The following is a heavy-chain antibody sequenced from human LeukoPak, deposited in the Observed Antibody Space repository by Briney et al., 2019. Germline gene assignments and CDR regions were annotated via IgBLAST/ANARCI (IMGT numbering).Heavy chain of an antibody. CDR1: GYTFTSYG. CDR3: ARGITIFGVADAFDI. Sequence: ASVKVSCKASGYTFTSYGISWVRQAPGQGLEWMGWISAYNGNTNYAQKLQGRVTMTTDTSTSTAYMELRSLRSDDTAVYYCARGITIFGVADAFDIWGQGTMVTVSS. V-gene: IGHV1-18*01. CDR2: ISAYNGNT. D-gene: IGHD3-3*01. J-gene: IGHJ3*02.